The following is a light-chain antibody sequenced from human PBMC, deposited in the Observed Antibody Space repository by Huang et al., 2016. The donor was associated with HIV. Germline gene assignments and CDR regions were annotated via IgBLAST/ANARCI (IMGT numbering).Light chain of an antibody. Sequence: IVLTQSPATLSLSPGERATLSCKASQSIKNDLAWYQQKPGQAPRLLIYDAATRATGTPGRCSGSGSGTDCTLTISSREPEDFAVYYCQQRGTWLITCGQGTRLEIK. J-gene: IGKJ5*01. CDR2: DAA. V-gene: IGKV3-11*01. CDR3: QQRGTWLIT. CDR1: QSIKND.